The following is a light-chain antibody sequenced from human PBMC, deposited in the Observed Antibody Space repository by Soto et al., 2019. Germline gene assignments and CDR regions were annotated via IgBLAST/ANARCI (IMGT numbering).Light chain of an antibody. CDR1: QSVSGTS. CDR2: DAS. V-gene: IGKV3-20*01. CDR3: QQYGTSMYS. J-gene: IGKJ2*03. Sequence: EIVLTQSPGTLSLSPGERATLSCRASQSVSGTSLAWYQQKPGQAPRLLIPDASARATGIPDRFSGSGSGTDFTLTISRLEPEDSAVYYCQQYGTSMYSFGQGTKLEIK.